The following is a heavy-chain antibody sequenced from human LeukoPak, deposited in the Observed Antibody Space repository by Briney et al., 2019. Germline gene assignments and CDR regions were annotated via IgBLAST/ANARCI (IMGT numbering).Heavy chain of an antibody. CDR2: TYYRSKWFN. D-gene: IGHD3-10*01. V-gene: IGHV6-1*01. CDR1: GDSVSSNSAI. Sequence: SQTLSLTCAISGDSVSSNSAIWTFIRQSPSRGLEWLGRTYYRSKWFNEYAVSVKSRITINTDTSKNQFSLQLTSVTPEDTAMYFCARELGRRGIDYWGQGTLVTVSS. CDR3: ARELGRRGIDY. J-gene: IGHJ4*02.